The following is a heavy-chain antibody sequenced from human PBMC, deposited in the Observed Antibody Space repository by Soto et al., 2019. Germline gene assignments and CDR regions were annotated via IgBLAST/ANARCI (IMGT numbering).Heavy chain of an antibody. J-gene: IGHJ5*02. CDR2: IDPSDSYT. D-gene: IGHD3-3*01. CDR3: VRTNILNFLMRNQNWFDP. Sequence: PGESLKISCKGSGYSFTSYWISWVRQMPGKGLEWMGRIDPSDSYTNYSPSFQGHVTISADKSISTFYLQWSSLKVSDTAMYYCVRTNILNFLMRNQNWFDPWGQGTLVTVSS. CDR1: GYSFTSYW. V-gene: IGHV5-10-1*01.